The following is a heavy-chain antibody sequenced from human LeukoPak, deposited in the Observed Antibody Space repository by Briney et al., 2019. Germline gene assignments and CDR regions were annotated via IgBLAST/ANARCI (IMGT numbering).Heavy chain of an antibody. D-gene: IGHD3-3*01. CDR3: ARPTSDYDFWSGYRLWAFDI. V-gene: IGHV7-4-1*02. CDR1: GYTFTSYA. CDR2: INTNTGNP. J-gene: IGHJ3*02. Sequence: ASVKVSCKASGYTFTSYAMNWVRQAPGQGLEWMGWINTNTGNPTYAQGFTGRFVFSLDTSVSTAYLQISSLKAEDTAVYYCARPTSDYDFWSGYRLWAFDIWGQGTMVTVSS.